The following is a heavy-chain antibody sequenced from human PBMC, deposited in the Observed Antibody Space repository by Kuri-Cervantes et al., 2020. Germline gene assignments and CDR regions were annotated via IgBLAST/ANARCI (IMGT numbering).Heavy chain of an antibody. CDR3: AKDPDKLLWFRELLSGWFDP. Sequence: GGSLRLSCAASGFTFSSYAMSWVRQAPGKGLEWVSAISGSGGSTYYADSVKGRFTISRDNSKNTLYLQMNSLRAEDTAVYYCAKDPDKLLWFRELLSGWFDPWGQGTLVTVSS. V-gene: IGHV3-23*01. D-gene: IGHD3-10*01. CDR1: GFTFSSYA. J-gene: IGHJ5*02. CDR2: ISGSGGST.